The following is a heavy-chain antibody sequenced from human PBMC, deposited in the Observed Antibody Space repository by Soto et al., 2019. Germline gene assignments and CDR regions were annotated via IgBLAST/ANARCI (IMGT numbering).Heavy chain of an antibody. CDR3: ARDPNYDYVWGSYRYLGDPEAYYFDY. J-gene: IGHJ4*02. CDR2: ISYDGSNK. CDR1: GFTFSSYA. V-gene: IGHV3-30-3*01. Sequence: GGSLRLSCAASGFTFSSYAMHWVRQAPGKGLEWVAVISYDGSNKYYADSVKGRFTISRDNSKNTLYLQMNSLRAEETAVYYCARDPNYDYVWGSYRYLGDPEAYYFDYWGQGTLVTVSS. D-gene: IGHD3-16*02.